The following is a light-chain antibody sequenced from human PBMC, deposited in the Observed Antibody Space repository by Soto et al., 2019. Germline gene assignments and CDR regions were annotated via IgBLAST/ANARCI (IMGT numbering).Light chain of an antibody. J-gene: IGLJ1*01. CDR3: CSYAGSFTYV. CDR2: DVT. V-gene: IGLV2-11*01. CDR1: SSDVGGYRY. Sequence: QSALTQPRSVSGSPGQSVTISCTGTSSDVGGYRYVSWYQKHAGKAPKLMISDVTKRPSGVPDRFSGSKSGNTASLTISGLQPEDEAEYYCCSYAGSFTYVFGTGTKVTLL.